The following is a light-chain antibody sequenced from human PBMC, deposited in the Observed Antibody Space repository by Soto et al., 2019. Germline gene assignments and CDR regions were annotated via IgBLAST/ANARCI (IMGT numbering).Light chain of an antibody. Sequence: EIVITQSPATLSVSPGERATLSCRASQSVSGTLAWYQQKPGQPPRLLFYGASTRATGIPARFSGSGSGTEFTLTISSLQSEDFAVYYCQQYSSSPPTWTFGQGTKV. CDR1: QSVSGT. CDR2: GAS. J-gene: IGKJ1*01. CDR3: QQYSSSPPTWT. V-gene: IGKV3-15*01.